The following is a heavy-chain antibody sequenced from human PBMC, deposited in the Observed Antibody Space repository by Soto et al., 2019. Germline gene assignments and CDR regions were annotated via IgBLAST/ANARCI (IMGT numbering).Heavy chain of an antibody. J-gene: IGHJ4*02. CDR3: ARLCRGMHYGLHFDF. CDR2: IYPADSDT. Sequence: GESLKISCKGSGYTFTTCWIGWVRQMPGKGLECMGFIYPADSDTRYCPPFQGQVTISADKSLNTAYLQWSSLKASETAMYYCARLCRGMHYGLHFDFWGQGTPVTVSS. D-gene: IGHD3-10*01. V-gene: IGHV5-51*01. CDR1: GYTFTTCW.